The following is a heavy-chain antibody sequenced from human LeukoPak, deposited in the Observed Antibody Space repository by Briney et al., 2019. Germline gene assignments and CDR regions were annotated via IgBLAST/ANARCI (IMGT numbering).Heavy chain of an antibody. Sequence: GGSLRLSCTAAGFTFGDYAMSWFRQAPGKGLEWVGFIRSKAYGGTTEYAASVKGRFTISRDDSKSIAYLQMNSLKTEDTAVYYCTRDRRYYGSGSDAFDIWGQGTMVTVSS. V-gene: IGHV3-49*03. CDR1: GFTFGDYA. CDR3: TRDRRYYGSGSDAFDI. J-gene: IGHJ3*02. CDR2: IRSKAYGGTT. D-gene: IGHD3-10*01.